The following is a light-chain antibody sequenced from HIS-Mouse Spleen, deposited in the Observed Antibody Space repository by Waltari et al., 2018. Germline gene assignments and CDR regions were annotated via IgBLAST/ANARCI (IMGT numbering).Light chain of an antibody. J-gene: IGLJ2*01. Sequence: SYVLTQPPSVSVAPGKTARITCGVTHIGSNSVHGYQQKPGQAPVLVVYDDSDRPSGIPERFSGSNSGNTATLTISRVEAGDEADYYCQVWDSSSDHVVFGGGTKLTVL. CDR2: DDS. V-gene: IGLV3-21*03. CDR1: HIGSNS. CDR3: QVWDSSSDHVV.